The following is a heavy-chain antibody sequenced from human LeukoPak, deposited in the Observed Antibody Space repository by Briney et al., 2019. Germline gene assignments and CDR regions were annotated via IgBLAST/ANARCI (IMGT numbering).Heavy chain of an antibody. Sequence: PGGSLTLSCAASGLIFTTYTMSWVRQAPGKGLEWVSSISSTSDIHYADSVKGRFTISRDNAKNSLYLQMNSLRAEDTAIYYCARPIGGSYYHSYGMDVWGQGTTVTVSS. CDR1: GLIFTTYT. CDR2: ISSTSDI. CDR3: ARPIGGSYYHSYGMDV. V-gene: IGHV3-21*01. D-gene: IGHD1-26*01. J-gene: IGHJ6*02.